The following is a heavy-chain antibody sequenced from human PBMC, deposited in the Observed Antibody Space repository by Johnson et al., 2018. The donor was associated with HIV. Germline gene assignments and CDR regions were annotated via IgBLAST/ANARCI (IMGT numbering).Heavy chain of an antibody. Sequence: VQLVESGGGLVQPGGSLRLSCAASGFTFSDYWMTWVRQAPGKGLEWVATIKQDGSEKYYVDSVKGRFTISRDNAKNSLYLQMNSLRAEDTAVYYCARGRPSGSHDAFDIWGQGTMVTVSS. CDR2: IKQDGSEK. J-gene: IGHJ3*02. V-gene: IGHV3-7*02. D-gene: IGHD3-22*01. CDR3: ARGRPSGSHDAFDI. CDR1: GFTFSDYW.